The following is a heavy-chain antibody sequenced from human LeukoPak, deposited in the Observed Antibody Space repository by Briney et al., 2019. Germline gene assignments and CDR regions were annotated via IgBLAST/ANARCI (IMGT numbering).Heavy chain of an antibody. J-gene: IGHJ4*02. V-gene: IGHV7-4-1*02. D-gene: IGHD3-16*01. CDR3: ARVGRGGRYGYIDF. CDR1: GYTFTSYA. Sequence: ASVKVSCKASGYTFTSYAMNWVRQAPGQGLEWMGWINTNTGNPTYAQGFTGRFVFSLDTSVSTAYLQISSLKAEDTAVYSCARVGRGGRYGYIDFWGQGTLVTVSS. CDR2: INTNTGNP.